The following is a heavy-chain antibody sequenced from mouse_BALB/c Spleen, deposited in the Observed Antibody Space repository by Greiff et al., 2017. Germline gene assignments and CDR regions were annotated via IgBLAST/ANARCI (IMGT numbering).Heavy chain of an antibody. CDR3: ARSASTMITTLAMDY. J-gene: IGHJ4*01. CDR1: GFTFSSFG. CDR2: ISSGSSTI. D-gene: IGHD2-4*01. V-gene: IGHV5-17*02. Sequence: DVKLVESGGGLVQPGGSRKLSCAASGFTFSSFGMHWVRQAPEKGLEWVAYISSGSSTIYYADTVKGRFTISRDNPKNTLFLQMTSLRSEDTAMYYCARSASTMITTLAMDYWGQGTSVTVSS.